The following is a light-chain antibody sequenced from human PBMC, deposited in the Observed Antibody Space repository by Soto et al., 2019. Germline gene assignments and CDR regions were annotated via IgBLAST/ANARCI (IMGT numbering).Light chain of an antibody. Sequence: QSALTQHASVSGSPGQSITISCTGTSSDVGGYNYVSWYQQHPGKAPKLMIYEVSNRPSGVSNRFSGSKSGNTASLTISGLHAEDEADYYCSSYTSSSVGVFGTGTKLTVL. V-gene: IGLV2-14*01. CDR1: SSDVGGYNY. CDR2: EVS. J-gene: IGLJ1*01. CDR3: SSYTSSSVGV.